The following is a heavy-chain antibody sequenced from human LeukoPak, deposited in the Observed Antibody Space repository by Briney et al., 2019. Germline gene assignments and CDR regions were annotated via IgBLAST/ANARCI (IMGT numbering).Heavy chain of an antibody. CDR2: INHSGST. V-gene: IGHV4-34*01. Sequence: TPSETLSLTCAVYGGSFSGYYWSWIRQPPGKGLEWIGEINHSGSTNYNPSLKSRVTISVDTSKNQFSLKLSSVTAADTAVYYCARRVRGYGPTPYRYYYYYMDVWGKGTTVTISS. CDR3: ARRVRGYGPTPYRYYYYYMDV. CDR1: GGSFSGYY. D-gene: IGHD3-10*01. J-gene: IGHJ6*03.